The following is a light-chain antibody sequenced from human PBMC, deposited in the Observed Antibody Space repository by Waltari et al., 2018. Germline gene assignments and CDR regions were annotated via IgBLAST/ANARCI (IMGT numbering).Light chain of an antibody. J-gene: IGKJ4*01. CDR1: HRLLHATGNNY. CDR2: LGS. CDR3: MEALQTVPT. V-gene: IGKV2-28*01. Sequence: DIVMTQSPLSLPVTPGEPASTFCRSSHRLLHATGNNYLDCYLQKPGQSPQLLIYLGSNRASGVPERFTGSGSGTNFTLKITRVEADDVGIYYCMEALQTVPTFGGGTTVEIK.